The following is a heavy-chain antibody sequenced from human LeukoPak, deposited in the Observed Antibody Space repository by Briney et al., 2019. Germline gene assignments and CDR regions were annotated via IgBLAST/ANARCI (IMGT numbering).Heavy chain of an antibody. D-gene: IGHD2-15*01. CDR2: LDESGRP. Sequence: SETLSLTCCVSGGSTRSGRHHWAWVRQPPGKGLEFTGSLDESGRPYYNAPLKSRVTISEDSSGKQFSLNLSSVTAADTAVYYCARDLGGYPFFMDVWGRGTTVIVSS. CDR3: ARDLGGYPFFMDV. CDR1: GGSTRSGRHH. J-gene: IGHJ6*03. V-gene: IGHV4-39*07.